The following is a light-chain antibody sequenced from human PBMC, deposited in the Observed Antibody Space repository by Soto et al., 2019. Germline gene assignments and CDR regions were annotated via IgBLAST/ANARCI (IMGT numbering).Light chain of an antibody. V-gene: IGKV3-20*01. CDR3: QQYGSSVT. Sequence: EIVLTQSPGTLSLSPGERATLSCRASQSVSNNYLAWYQQKPGQAPRLLIYGASNRATGIPDRFSGSGSGTDFTLTISRLEPEDFAVYYWQQYGSSVTFGQGTKVDIK. CDR2: GAS. J-gene: IGKJ1*01. CDR1: QSVSNNY.